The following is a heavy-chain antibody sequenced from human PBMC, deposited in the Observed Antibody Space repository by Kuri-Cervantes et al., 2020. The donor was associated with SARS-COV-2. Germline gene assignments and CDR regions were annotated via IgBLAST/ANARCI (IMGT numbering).Heavy chain of an antibody. Sequence: GGSLRLSCAASGFTFSNAWMSWVRQAPGKGLEWVGRIKSKTDGGTTDYAAPVKGRFTISRDDSKNTLYLQMNSLKTEDTAVYYCTTGLYYGSGSYFHYYYGMDVLGQGTTVTVSS. CDR1: GFTFSNAW. CDR2: IKSKTDGGTT. CDR3: TTGLYYGSGSYFHYYYGMDV. J-gene: IGHJ6*02. V-gene: IGHV3-15*01. D-gene: IGHD3-10*01.